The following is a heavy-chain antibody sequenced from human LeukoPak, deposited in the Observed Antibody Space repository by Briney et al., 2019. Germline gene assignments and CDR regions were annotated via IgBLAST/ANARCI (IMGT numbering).Heavy chain of an antibody. Sequence: GESLRLSCAASGFTCSSYAMHWVRQAPGKGLEWVAIIWSDGNNKYYADSVEGRFTISRDTSKNTLFLQMNSLRAEDTAVYYCAREGTREFIVVVPAANEDAFDIWGQGTMVTVCS. CDR1: GFTCSSYA. V-gene: IGHV3-33*01. D-gene: IGHD2-2*01. CDR2: IWSDGNNK. CDR3: AREGTREFIVVVPAANEDAFDI. J-gene: IGHJ3*02.